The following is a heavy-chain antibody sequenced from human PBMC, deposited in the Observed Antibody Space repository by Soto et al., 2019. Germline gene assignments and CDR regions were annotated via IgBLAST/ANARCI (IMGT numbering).Heavy chain of an antibody. V-gene: IGHV3-23*01. Sequence: GGSLRLSCAASGFTFSSYAMSWVRQAPGKGLEWVSAISGSGGSTYYPDSMKGRFTISRDNSRNTLYLQMNSLRAEDTAIYYCAKDRFGYGSGSYRRNCFDPWGQGTLVTVSS. D-gene: IGHD3-10*01. CDR2: ISGSGGST. CDR3: AKDRFGYGSGSYRRNCFDP. J-gene: IGHJ5*02. CDR1: GFTFSSYA.